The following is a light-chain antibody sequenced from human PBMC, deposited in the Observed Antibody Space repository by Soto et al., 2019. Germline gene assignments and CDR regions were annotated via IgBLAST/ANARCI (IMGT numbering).Light chain of an antibody. J-gene: IGLJ2*01. CDR3: CSYTSSSTRI. Sequence: QSALTQPASVSGSPGQSITISCTGTSSDVGHYNYVSWYQQYPGKAPKLMIYDVNTPPSGVSHRSYGSKSGNTGSLTISGLQDEEEADYSGCSYTSSSTRIFGGGTKLTVL. CDR1: SSDVGHYNY. V-gene: IGLV2-14*01. CDR2: DVN.